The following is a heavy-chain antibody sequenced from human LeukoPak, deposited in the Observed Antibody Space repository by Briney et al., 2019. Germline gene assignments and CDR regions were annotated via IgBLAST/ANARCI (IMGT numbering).Heavy chain of an antibody. V-gene: IGHV3-11*01. Sequence: GGSLRLSCAASGFTFSDYYMNWIRQAPGKGLEWVSYISTSGSTKYYADSVKGRFTMSRDNAKNSLYLQMNSLRAEDTAVYYCARNMVRGVIFPLGYWGQGILVSVSS. D-gene: IGHD3-10*01. CDR3: ARNMVRGVIFPLGY. J-gene: IGHJ4*02. CDR1: GFTFSDYY. CDR2: ISTSGSTK.